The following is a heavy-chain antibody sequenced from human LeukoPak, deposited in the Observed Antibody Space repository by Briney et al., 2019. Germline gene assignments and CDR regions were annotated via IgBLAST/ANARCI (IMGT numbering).Heavy chain of an antibody. CDR1: GFIFSSYS. D-gene: IGHD3-3*01. V-gene: IGHV3-21*01. Sequence: GGSLRLSCAASGFIFSSYSMNWVRQAPGKGLEWVSSISSSSSYIYYADSVKGRFTISRDNAKNSLYLQMNSLRAEDTAVYYCACITIFGANVDYWGQGTLVTVSS. CDR3: ACITIFGANVDY. J-gene: IGHJ4*02. CDR2: ISSSSSYI.